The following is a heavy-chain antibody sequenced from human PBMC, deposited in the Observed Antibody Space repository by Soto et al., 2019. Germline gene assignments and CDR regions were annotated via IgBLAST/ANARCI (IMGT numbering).Heavy chain of an antibody. J-gene: IGHJ4*02. CDR2: INRSGGT. CDR3: ARAPIVGATFFDY. Sequence: QVHLEQWGAGLLKPSETLSLTCAVYGGSLNGLYWSWIRQAPGKGLEWIGEINRSGGTNFDPSLKRRATISVDSSKNQFSLNLASVTAADTAVYYCARAPIVGATFFDYWGQGSQVTVSS. V-gene: IGHV4-34*01. CDR1: GGSLNGLY. D-gene: IGHD1-26*01.